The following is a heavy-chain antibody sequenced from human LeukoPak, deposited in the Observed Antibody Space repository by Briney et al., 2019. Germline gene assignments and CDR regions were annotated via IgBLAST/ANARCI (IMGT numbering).Heavy chain of an antibody. J-gene: IGHJ4*02. CDR3: ATADSGSYYSGFDY. D-gene: IGHD1-26*01. V-gene: IGHV3-66*01. Sequence: PGGSLRLSCKASGFTFSAYAMSWVRQAPGKGLEWVSVVYSGGSTHYADSVKGRFTISRDNSKNTLYLHMNSLRAEDTAVYYCATADSGSYYSGFDYWGQGTLVTVSS. CDR1: GFTFSAYA. CDR2: VYSGGST.